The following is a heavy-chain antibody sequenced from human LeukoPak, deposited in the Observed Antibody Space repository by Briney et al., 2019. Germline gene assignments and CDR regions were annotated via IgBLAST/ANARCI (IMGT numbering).Heavy chain of an antibody. CDR3: ARGLPDLDY. J-gene: IGHJ4*02. V-gene: IGHV4-39*01. CDR1: GASISNPDYY. D-gene: IGHD1-14*01. Sequence: PSETLSLTYTVSGASISNPDYYWGWLREPRGERLEWIGSVDYSGGTYYNPSLNGRVTIAVDTSSDQVSLNLNSVTAADTAVYYCARGLPDLDYWGQGTLVTVSS. CDR2: VDYSGGT.